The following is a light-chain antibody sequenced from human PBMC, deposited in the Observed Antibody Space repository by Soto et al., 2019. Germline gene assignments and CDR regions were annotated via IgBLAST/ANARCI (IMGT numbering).Light chain of an antibody. Sequence: DIQMTQSPSTLSGSLGDRFTITFRASQTISSWLAWYQQKPGKAPKLLIYKASTLKSGVPSRFSGSGSGTEFTLTISSLQPDDFAAYYCQQYNSYSTFGQGTKVDIK. CDR1: QTISSW. J-gene: IGKJ1*01. CDR2: KAS. V-gene: IGKV1-5*03. CDR3: QQYNSYST.